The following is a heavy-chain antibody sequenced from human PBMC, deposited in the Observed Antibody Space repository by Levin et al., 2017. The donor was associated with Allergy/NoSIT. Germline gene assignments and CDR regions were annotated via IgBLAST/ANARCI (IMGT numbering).Heavy chain of an antibody. J-gene: IGHJ4*02. Sequence: AGESLKISCAASGFIFSGYALHWVRQAPGKGLEWVAVISYDGRNKYYADSVKGRLTISRDNSKNTLYLQMSPLRPEDTAVYYCARVRPYCSGGRCDSGSFDNWGQGTLVTVSS. CDR2: ISYDGRNK. D-gene: IGHD2-15*01. CDR1: GFIFSGYA. V-gene: IGHV3-30*04. CDR3: ARVRPYCSGGRCDSGSFDN.